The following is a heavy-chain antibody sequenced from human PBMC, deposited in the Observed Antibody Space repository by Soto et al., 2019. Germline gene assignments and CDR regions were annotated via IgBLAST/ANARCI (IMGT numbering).Heavy chain of an antibody. J-gene: IGHJ4*02. CDR3: ARSPGGVVTAMYYFDY. D-gene: IGHD2-21*02. CDR1: GYTFTGYY. CDR2: INPNSGGT. V-gene: IGHV1-2*04. Sequence: ASVKVSCKASGYTFTGYYMHWVRQAPGQGLEWMGWINPNSGGTNYAQNFQGWVTMTRDTSISTAYMELSRLRSDDTAVYYCARSPGGVVTAMYYFDYWGQGTLVTVS.